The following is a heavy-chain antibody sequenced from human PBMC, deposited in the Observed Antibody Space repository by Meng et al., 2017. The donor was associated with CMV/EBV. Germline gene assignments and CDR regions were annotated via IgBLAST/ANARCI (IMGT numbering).Heavy chain of an antibody. CDR1: GYTFTGYY. V-gene: IGHV1-2*02. Sequence: QGALVQAGVGVKKPWASVKVPCKASGYTFTGYYMHWVRQAPGQGLEWMGWINPNSGGTNYAQKFQGRVTMTRDTSISTAYMELSRLRSDDTAVYYCARVGVRLGPFDYWGQGTLVTVSS. J-gene: IGHJ4*02. CDR3: ARVGVRLGPFDY. D-gene: IGHD1-26*01. CDR2: INPNSGGT.